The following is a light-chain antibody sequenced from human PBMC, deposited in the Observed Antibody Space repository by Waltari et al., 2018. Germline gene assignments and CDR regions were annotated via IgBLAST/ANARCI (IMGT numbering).Light chain of an antibody. Sequence: EIVLTQSPATLSLSPGESATLSCRASQSVNNYLAWYQQKPGQAPRLLIYDASNRATGIPARFSGSGSGTDFTLTISSLEPEDFAVYYCQQRSNWPPLFTFGPGTKVHIK. CDR2: DAS. V-gene: IGKV3-11*01. CDR3: QQRSNWPPLFT. J-gene: IGKJ3*01. CDR1: QSVNNY.